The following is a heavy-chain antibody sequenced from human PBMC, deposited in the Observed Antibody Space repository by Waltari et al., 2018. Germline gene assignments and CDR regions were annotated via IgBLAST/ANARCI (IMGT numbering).Heavy chain of an antibody. D-gene: IGHD2-15*01. V-gene: IGHV4-34*01. Sequence: QVQLQQWGAGLLKPSETLSLTCAVYGGSFSGYYWSWIRQPPGKGLEWIGEINHSGSPNYNPSLKSRVTISVDTSKNQFSLKLSSVTAADTAVYYCARVPRWSPFDYWGQGTLVTVSS. J-gene: IGHJ4*02. CDR2: INHSGSP. CDR1: GGSFSGYY. CDR3: ARVPRWSPFDY.